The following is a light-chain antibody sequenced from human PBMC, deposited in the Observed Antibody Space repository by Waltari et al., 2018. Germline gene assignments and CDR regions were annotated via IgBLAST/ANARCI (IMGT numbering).Light chain of an antibody. V-gene: IGKV3-11*01. Sequence: DIVLTQSPAILSLSPGERATLSCRASQSVSTYLAWYQQKPGQAPRLLIYDASNRATGIPARFSGSGSGTDFTLTISSLEPEDFAVYYCQQRSKWPRTFGQGTKVEIK. CDR3: QQRSKWPRT. CDR2: DAS. J-gene: IGKJ1*01. CDR1: QSVSTY.